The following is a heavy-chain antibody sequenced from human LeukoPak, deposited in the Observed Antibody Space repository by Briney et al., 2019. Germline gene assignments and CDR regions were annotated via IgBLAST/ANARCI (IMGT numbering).Heavy chain of an antibody. D-gene: IGHD6-19*01. Sequence: SVKVSCKASGGTFSSYAISWVRQAPGQGLEWMGGIIPIFGTANYAQKFQGRVTITADESTSTAYMELSSLRSEDTAVYYCASLSIAVAGEYYYYYYMDVWGKGTTVTVSS. J-gene: IGHJ6*03. V-gene: IGHV1-69*13. CDR1: GGTFSSYA. CDR2: IIPIFGTA. CDR3: ASLSIAVAGEYYYYYYMDV.